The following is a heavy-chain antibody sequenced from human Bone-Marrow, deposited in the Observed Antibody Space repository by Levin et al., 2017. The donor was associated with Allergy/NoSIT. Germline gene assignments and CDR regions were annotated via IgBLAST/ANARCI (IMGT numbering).Heavy chain of an antibody. CDR2: ISSSGGVI. V-gene: IGHV3-11*01. J-gene: IGHJ4*02. Sequence: PGGSLRLSCAASGFTFRDYYMSWIRQVPGKGLEWLSLISSSGGVIYYADSVKGRFTVSRDNVKNSVYLQMTSLRTEDTAVYYCAREAAGPSTAVAVEFDHWGQGTLVTVSS. D-gene: IGHD6-19*01. CDR1: GFTFRDYY. CDR3: AREAAGPSTAVAVEFDH.